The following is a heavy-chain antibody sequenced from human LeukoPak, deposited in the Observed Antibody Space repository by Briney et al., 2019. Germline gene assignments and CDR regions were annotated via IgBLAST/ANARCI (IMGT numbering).Heavy chain of an antibody. CDR3: ARIPYSSSLTDAFDI. CDR2: INSDGSST. CDR1: GFTFSSYG. J-gene: IGHJ3*02. D-gene: IGHD6-6*01. V-gene: IGHV3-74*01. Sequence: GGSLRLSCAASGFTFSSYGMHWVRQAPGKGLVWVSRINSDGSSTSYADSVKGRFTISRDNTKNSLFLQMNSLRGEDTAVYYCARIPYSSSLTDAFDIWGQGTMVTVYS.